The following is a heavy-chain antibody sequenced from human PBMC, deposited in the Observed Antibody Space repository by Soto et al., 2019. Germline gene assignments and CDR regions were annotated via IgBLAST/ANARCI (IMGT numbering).Heavy chain of an antibody. CDR1: GGSISSSSYY. CDR3: ARHVRRTSDYYAADY. D-gene: IGHD3-22*01. J-gene: IGHJ4*02. V-gene: IGHV4-39*01. CDR2: IYYGGST. Sequence: SETLSLTCTVSGGSISSSSYYWGWIRQPPWKGLEWIGSIYYGGSTYYSPSLKSRVTISVDTSKNHFSLKLNSVTAADTAVYYCARHVRRTSDYYAADYWGQGTLVTVSS.